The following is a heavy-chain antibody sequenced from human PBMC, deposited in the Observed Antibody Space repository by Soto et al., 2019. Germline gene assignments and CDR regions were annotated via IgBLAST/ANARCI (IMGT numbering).Heavy chain of an antibody. CDR1: GGTFSSYA. Sequence: HVQLVQSGSEVKKPGSSVKGSCKASGGTFSSYAISWVRQAPGQGLEWMGGIIPIFGKANYAQKFQGRVMITADESTSTAYMELSSLRSEDTAVYYCARHVPAAGYYYGMDVWGQGNTVTVSS. D-gene: IGHD2-2*01. CDR2: IIPIFGKA. CDR3: ARHVPAAGYYYGMDV. V-gene: IGHV1-69*12. J-gene: IGHJ6*02.